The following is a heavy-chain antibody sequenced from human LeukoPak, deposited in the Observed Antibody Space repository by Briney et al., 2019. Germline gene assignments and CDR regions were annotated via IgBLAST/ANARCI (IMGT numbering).Heavy chain of an antibody. CDR2: IYSGGST. CDR1: GFGVSSNY. Sequence: GGSLRLSCAASGFGVSSNYMSWVRQAPGRGLEWVSVIYSGGSTYYADSVKGRFTISRDNSKNTLYLQMNSLRAEDTAVCYCATSTPGGYCTSTSCYGPRFDYWGQGTLVTVSS. D-gene: IGHD2-2*01. CDR3: ATSTPGGYCTSTSCYGPRFDY. V-gene: IGHV3-53*01. J-gene: IGHJ4*02.